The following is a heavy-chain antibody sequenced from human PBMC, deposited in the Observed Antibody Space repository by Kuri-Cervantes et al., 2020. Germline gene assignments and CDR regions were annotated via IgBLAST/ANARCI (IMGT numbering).Heavy chain of an antibody. CDR1: GYTFTGYY. D-gene: IGHD3-9*01. CDR2: INPNSGGT. CDR3: AREGSSYYDILTGYYDCYYGMDV. Sequence: ASVKVSCKASGYTFTGYYMHWVRQAPGQGLEWMGWINPNSGGTNYAQKFQGRVTMTRDTSISTAYMELSRLRSDDTAVYYCAREGSSYYDILTGYYDCYYGMDVWGQGTTVTVSS. J-gene: IGHJ6*02. V-gene: IGHV1-2*02.